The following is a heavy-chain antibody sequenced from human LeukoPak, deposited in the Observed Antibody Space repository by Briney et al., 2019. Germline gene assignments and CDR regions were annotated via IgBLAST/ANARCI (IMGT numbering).Heavy chain of an antibody. J-gene: IGHJ5*02. CDR2: ISYDGSNK. Sequence: GRSLRLSCAASGFTFSSYGMHWVRQAPGKGLEWVAVISYDGSNKYYADFVKGRFTISGDTSKNTLYLQMNSLRAEDTAVYYCAKERGLGCASCYSNWFDRWGQGTLVTVSS. CDR3: AKERGLGCASCYSNWFDR. D-gene: IGHD2-2*01. CDR1: GFTFSSYG. V-gene: IGHV3-30*18.